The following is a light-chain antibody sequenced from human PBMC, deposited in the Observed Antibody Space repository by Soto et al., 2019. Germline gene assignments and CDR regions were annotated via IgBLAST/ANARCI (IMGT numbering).Light chain of an antibody. CDR2: DVT. J-gene: IGLJ1*01. V-gene: IGLV2-11*01. CDR1: GSDVGGYNY. Sequence: QSVLTQPRSVSGSPGQSVTISCFGTGSDVGGYNYVSWYQQHPGKAPQLMIYDVTKRPSGVPDRFSGSKSGNTASLTISGLQAEDEADYYCCSYAGSNLHYVFGLGTKVNVL. CDR3: CSYAGSNLHYV.